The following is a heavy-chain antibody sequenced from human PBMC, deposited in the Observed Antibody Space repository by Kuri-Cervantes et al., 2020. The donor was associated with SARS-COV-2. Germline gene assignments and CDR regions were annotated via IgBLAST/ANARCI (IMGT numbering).Heavy chain of an antibody. Sequence: SVKVSCKASGGTFSSYAISWVRQAPGQGLGWMGGIIPIFGTANYAQKFQGRVTITADKSTSTAYMELSSLRSEDTAVYYCARLALGYCTNGVCRGGTSPDMDVWGQGTTVTVSS. J-gene: IGHJ6*02. CDR2: IIPIFGTA. V-gene: IGHV1-69*06. CDR1: GGTFSSYA. CDR3: ARLALGYCTNGVCRGGTSPDMDV. D-gene: IGHD2-8*01.